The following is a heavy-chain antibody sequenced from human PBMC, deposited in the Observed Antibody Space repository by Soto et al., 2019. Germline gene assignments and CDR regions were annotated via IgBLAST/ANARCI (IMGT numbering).Heavy chain of an antibody. CDR2: IIPIFTTT. J-gene: IGHJ3*02. D-gene: IGHD6-13*01. CDR3: AREVAADGTFREDVFDI. CDR1: GRTFSNHA. Sequence: QVHLVQSGAEVKKPGSSVKVSCKAPGRTFSNHAINWVRQAPGQGLEWMGRIIPIFTTTNYAQKFQGRVTMTADESTITAYLELSSLKHDDTAVYYCAREVAADGTFREDVFDIWGQGTLVTVSS. V-gene: IGHV1-69*12.